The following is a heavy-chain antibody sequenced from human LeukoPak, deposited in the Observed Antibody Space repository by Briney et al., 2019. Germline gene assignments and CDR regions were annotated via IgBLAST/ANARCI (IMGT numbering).Heavy chain of an antibody. J-gene: IGHJ4*02. D-gene: IGHD6-13*01. CDR1: GFTFSNYE. Sequence: LAGGSLRLSCAASGFTFSNYEMNWVRQAPGKGLEWVSYISSSGSTIYYADSVKGRFTLSRDNAKNSLYLQMNSLRAEDTAVYYCARVGRSSSSSSCLDYWGQGTLVTVSS. CDR3: ARVGRSSSSSSCLDY. V-gene: IGHV3-48*03. CDR2: ISSSGSTI.